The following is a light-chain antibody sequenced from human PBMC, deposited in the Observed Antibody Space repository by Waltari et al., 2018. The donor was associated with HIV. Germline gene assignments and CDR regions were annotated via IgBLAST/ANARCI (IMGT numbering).Light chain of an antibody. J-gene: IGLJ1*01. Sequence: QSVLTQPPSVSGAPGQRVTVSCTGSASNIGAGYDVHWYQKLPGTAPKLFINGNHHRPSGVPDRFAVSKSGASASLAITGLQGEDEGDYYCQTYDTDLKTYVFGSGTKVTVL. CDR2: GNH. CDR1: ASNIGAGYD. V-gene: IGLV1-40*01. CDR3: QTYDTDLKTYV.